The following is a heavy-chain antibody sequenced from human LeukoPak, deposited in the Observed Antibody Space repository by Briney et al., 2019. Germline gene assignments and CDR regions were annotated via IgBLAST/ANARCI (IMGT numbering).Heavy chain of an antibody. CDR3: AKDIKAGNGDSSFDD. D-gene: IGHD4-17*01. CDR1: GFTFSSYS. CDR2: ISGSGVYT. V-gene: IGHV3-23*01. Sequence: GGSLRLSCAASGFTFSSYSMSWVRKAPGTGLEWVSGISGSGVYTFYGDSVKGRFTTSRDNSKNTLYLQMNSLRAEDTAVYYCAKDIKAGNGDSSFDDWGQGTLVTVSS. J-gene: IGHJ4*02.